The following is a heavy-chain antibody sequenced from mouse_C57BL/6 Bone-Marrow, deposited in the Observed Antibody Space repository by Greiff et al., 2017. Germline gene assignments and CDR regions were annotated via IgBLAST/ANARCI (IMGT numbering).Heavy chain of an antibody. CDR2: IDPSDSYT. D-gene: IGHD2-12*01. CDR1: GYTFTSYW. J-gene: IGHJ4*01. V-gene: IGHV1-50*01. CDR3: ARGGVYDPFYAMDY. Sequence: QVQLKQPGAELVKPGASVKLSCKASGYTFTSYWMQWVKQRPGQGLKWIGEIDPSDSYTNYNQKFKGKATLTVDTSSSTAYMQLSSLTSEDSAVYYCARGGVYDPFYAMDYWGQGTSVTVSS.